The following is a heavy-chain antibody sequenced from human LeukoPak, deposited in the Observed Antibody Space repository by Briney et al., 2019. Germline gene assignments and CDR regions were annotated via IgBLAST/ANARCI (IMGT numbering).Heavy chain of an antibody. V-gene: IGHV1-2*02. D-gene: IGHD6-6*01. CDR3: ARVGLRVAARTNFDY. CDR1: GYTFTGYY. Sequence: GASVKVSCKASGYTFTGYYMHWVRQAPGQGLEWMGWINPNSGGTNYAQKFQGRVTMTRDTSISTAYMELSRLRSDDTAVYYCARVGLRVAARTNFDYWGQGTLVTVSS. J-gene: IGHJ4*02. CDR2: INPNSGGT.